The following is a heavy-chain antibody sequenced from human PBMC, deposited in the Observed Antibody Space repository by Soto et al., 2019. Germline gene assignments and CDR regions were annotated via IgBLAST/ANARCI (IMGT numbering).Heavy chain of an antibody. CDR2: IYHSGSA. V-gene: IGHV4-38-2*01. CDR1: SYSISGGFY. CDR3: ARVTIFEYWFDP. Sequence: PSETLCLTWAVSSYSISGGFYWAWIRQPPGKGLEWIGNIYHSGSAHYNPSLKSRVTMSVDTSKNNFSLRLTSVTAADTAVYYCARVTIFEYWFDPWGQGILVTVSS. D-gene: IGHD3-3*01. J-gene: IGHJ5*02.